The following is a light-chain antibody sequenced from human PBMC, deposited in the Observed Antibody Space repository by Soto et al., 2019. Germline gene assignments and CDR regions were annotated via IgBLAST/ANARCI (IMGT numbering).Light chain of an antibody. CDR3: QTWASSIVV. CDR2: QDS. V-gene: IGLV3-1*01. CDR1: KLGHKY. Sequence: SYELTQPPSVSVSPGQTASITCSGDKLGHKYVSWYQQKPGQSPILVIYQDSKRPSGIPKRVSGSNSGSTATLTISETQAMDEADYYCQTWASSIVVFGGGTQLTVL. J-gene: IGLJ2*01.